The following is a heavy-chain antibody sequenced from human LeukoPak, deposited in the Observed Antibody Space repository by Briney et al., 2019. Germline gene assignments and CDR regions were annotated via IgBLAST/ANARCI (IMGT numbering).Heavy chain of an antibody. V-gene: IGHV4-39*07. CDR1: GGSISSGSYY. Sequence: SETLSLTCTVSGGSISSGSYYWSWLRQPAGKGLEWIGSIYYSGSTYYNPSLKSRVTISVDTSKNQFSLKPSSVTAADTAVYYCESLDPQDYWGQGTLVTVSS. J-gene: IGHJ4*02. CDR2: IYYSGST. CDR3: ESLDPQDY.